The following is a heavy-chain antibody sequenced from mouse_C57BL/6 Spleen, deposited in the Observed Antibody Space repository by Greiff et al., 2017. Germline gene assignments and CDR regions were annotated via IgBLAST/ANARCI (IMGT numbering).Heavy chain of an antibody. CDR3: ARHVANGNYFDY. J-gene: IGHJ2*01. D-gene: IGHD1-1*01. Sequence: EVQLVESGGDLVKPGGSLKLSCAASGFTFSSYGMSWVRQTPDKRLEWVATISSGGSYTYYPDSVKGRFTISRDNAKNTLYLQMSSLKSEDTAMYYCARHVANGNYFDYWGQGTTLTVSS. V-gene: IGHV5-6*01. CDR1: GFTFSSYG. CDR2: ISSGGSYT.